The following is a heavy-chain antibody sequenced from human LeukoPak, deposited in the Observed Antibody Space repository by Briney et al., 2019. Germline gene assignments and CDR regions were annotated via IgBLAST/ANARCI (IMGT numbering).Heavy chain of an antibody. Sequence: HEASVKVSCKASGYTFTSYDINWVRQATGQGLEWMGWMNPNSGNTGYAQKFQGRVTMTRNTSISTAYMELSSLRSEGTAVCYCARQDRGYSYGPNWFDPWGQGTLVTVSS. CDR2: MNPNSGNT. D-gene: IGHD5-18*01. CDR1: GYTFTSYD. V-gene: IGHV1-8*01. J-gene: IGHJ5*02. CDR3: ARQDRGYSYGPNWFDP.